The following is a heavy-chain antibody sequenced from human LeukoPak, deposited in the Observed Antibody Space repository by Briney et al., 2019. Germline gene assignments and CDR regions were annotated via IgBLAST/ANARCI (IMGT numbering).Heavy chain of an antibody. CDR2: IRSKANSYAT. Sequence: HPGGSLRLSCVASGVTFSGSAIHWVRQASGKGLEWLGRIRSKANSYATAYGASVEGRFTISRDDSKNTAYLQMNSLITEDTAVYFCTALGIAAAGMDYWGQGTLVTVSS. CDR1: GVTFSGSA. D-gene: IGHD6-13*01. V-gene: IGHV3-73*01. J-gene: IGHJ4*02. CDR3: TALGIAAAGMDY.